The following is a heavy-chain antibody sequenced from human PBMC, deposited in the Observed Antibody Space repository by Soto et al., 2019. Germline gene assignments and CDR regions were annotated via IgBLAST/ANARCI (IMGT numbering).Heavy chain of an antibody. Sequence: QTLSLTCAISGDRVSNNRVAWNCIIHSASRGLEWLGRTYYRSQWNNNYAASVKSRITIRSDASKNQFSLQLNSVTPEDTAIYYCARDPPDFHSAFDSWGQGTLVTVSS. CDR2: TYYRSQWNN. CDR3: ARDPPDFHSAFDS. CDR1: GDRVSNNRVA. J-gene: IGHJ4*02. V-gene: IGHV6-1*01. D-gene: IGHD4-4*01.